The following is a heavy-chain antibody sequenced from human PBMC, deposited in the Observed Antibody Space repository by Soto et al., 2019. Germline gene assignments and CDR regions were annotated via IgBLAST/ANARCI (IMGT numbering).Heavy chain of an antibody. D-gene: IGHD2-15*01. CDR3: ARRWDCRGGSCSFDY. CDR1: GYSFTSYW. J-gene: IGHJ4*02. V-gene: IGHV5-51*01. Sequence: PGESLKISCKGSGYSFTSYWIGWVRQMPGKGLEWMGIIYPGDSDTRYSPSFQGQVTISANKSISTAYLQWSSLKASDTAMYYCARRWDCRGGSCSFDYWGQGTLVTVSS. CDR2: IYPGDSDT.